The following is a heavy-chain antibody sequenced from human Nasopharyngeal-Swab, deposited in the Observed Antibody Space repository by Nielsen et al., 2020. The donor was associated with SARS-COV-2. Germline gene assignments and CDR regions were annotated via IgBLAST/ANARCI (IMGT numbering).Heavy chain of an antibody. D-gene: IGHD3-10*01. J-gene: IGHJ5*02. V-gene: IGHV1-18*01. Sequence: ASVKVSCKASGYTFTSYAMHWVRQAPGQRLEWMGWISAYNGNTNYAQKLQGRVTMTTDTSTSTAYMELRSLRSDDTAVYYCARDAIQLLWFGEAFDPWGQGTLVTVSS. CDR2: ISAYNGNT. CDR3: ARDAIQLLWFGEAFDP. CDR1: GYTFTSYA.